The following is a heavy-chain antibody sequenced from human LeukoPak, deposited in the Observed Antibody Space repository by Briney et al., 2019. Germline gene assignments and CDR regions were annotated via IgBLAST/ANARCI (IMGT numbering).Heavy chain of an antibody. CDR1: GFTFSGYA. CDR3: AKRNSSGFYYFDY. CDR2: ISISGGST. J-gene: IGHJ4*02. V-gene: IGHV3-23*01. D-gene: IGHD6-19*01. Sequence: GGSLRLSCAASGFTFSGYAMSWVRQAPGKGLEWVSVISISGGSTYYADSVKGRFTISRDSSKKTLFLQMNSLRAEDTAVYYCAKRNSSGFYYFDYWGQGTLVTVSS.